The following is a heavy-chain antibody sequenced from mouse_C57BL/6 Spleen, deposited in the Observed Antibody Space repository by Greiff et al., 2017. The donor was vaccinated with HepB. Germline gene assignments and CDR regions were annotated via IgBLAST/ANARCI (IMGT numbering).Heavy chain of an antibody. CDR3: ARRYDGYYTWFAY. CDR2: ISSGSSTI. D-gene: IGHD2-3*01. J-gene: IGHJ3*01. CDR1: GFTFSDYG. Sequence: DVKLQESGGGLVKPGGSLKLSCAASGFTFSDYGMHWVRQAPEKGLEWVAYISSGSSTIYYADTVKGRFTISRDNAKNTLFLQMTSLRSEDTAMYYCARRYDGYYTWFAYWGQGTLVTVSA. V-gene: IGHV5-17*01.